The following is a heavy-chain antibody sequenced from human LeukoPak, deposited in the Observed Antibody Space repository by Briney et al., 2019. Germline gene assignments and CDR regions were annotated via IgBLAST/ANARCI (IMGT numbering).Heavy chain of an antibody. D-gene: IGHD1-1*01. Sequence: GGSLRLSCAASGFTFSSYALSWVRQAPGKGLEWVSAISGSGGTTYYADSVKGRFTISNDNSKNTLYLQMDSLRAEDTAVHYCARDWNVWYFDYWGQGTLVTVSS. V-gene: IGHV3-23*01. CDR2: ISGSGGTT. CDR1: GFTFSSYA. J-gene: IGHJ4*02. CDR3: ARDWNVWYFDY.